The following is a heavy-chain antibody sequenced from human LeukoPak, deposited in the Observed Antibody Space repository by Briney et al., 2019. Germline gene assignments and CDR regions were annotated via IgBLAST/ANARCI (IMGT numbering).Heavy chain of an antibody. CDR2: IYYSGST. CDR1: GGSISSSSYY. V-gene: IGHV4-39*01. CDR3: ASPSYYYGSGSYSPPFDY. D-gene: IGHD3-10*01. Sequence: SETLSLTCTVSGGSISSSSYYWGWLRQPPGKGLEWIGSIYYSGSTYYNPSLKSRVTISVDTSKNQFSLQLSSVTAADAAVYYCASPSYYYGSGSYSPPFDYWGQGTLVTVSS. J-gene: IGHJ4*02.